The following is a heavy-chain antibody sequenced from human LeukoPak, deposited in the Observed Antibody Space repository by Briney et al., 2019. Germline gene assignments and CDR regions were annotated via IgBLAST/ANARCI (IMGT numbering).Heavy chain of an antibody. CDR3: ARDEATIFGVIIIKGVDDAFDI. J-gene: IGHJ3*02. D-gene: IGHD3-3*01. CDR1: GFTFSSYS. Sequence: GGSLRLSCAASGFTFSSYSMNWVRQAPGKGLEWVSSISSSSSYIYYADLVKGRFTISRDNAKNSLYLQMNSLRAEDTAVYYCARDEATIFGVIIIKGVDDAFDIWGQGTMVTVSS. CDR2: ISSSSSYI. V-gene: IGHV3-21*01.